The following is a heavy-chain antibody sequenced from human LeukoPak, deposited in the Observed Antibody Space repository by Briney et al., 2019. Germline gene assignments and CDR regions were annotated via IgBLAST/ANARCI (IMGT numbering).Heavy chain of an antibody. D-gene: IGHD2-21*01. Sequence: SETLSLTCTVSGGSISSRSYYWGWIRQPPGKGLQWIGSIYYSGSIYYNPSLKSRVTISVDTSKNQFSLKLSSVTAADTAIYYCARAIRVAIFDYWGQGTLVTVSS. J-gene: IGHJ4*02. CDR1: GGSISSRSYY. V-gene: IGHV4-39*07. CDR3: ARAIRVAIFDY. CDR2: IYYSGSI.